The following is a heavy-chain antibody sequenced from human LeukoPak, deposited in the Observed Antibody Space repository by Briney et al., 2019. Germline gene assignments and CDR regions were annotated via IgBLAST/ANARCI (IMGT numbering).Heavy chain of an antibody. CDR3: ARSTAPDTILYYYYYMDV. CDR1: GGSISSYY. Sequence: SETLSLTCTVSGGSISSYYWSWIRRPAGKGLEWIGRIYTSGSTNYNPSLKSRVTMSVDTSKNQFSLKLSSVTAADTAVYYCARSTAPDTILYYYYYMDVWGKGTTVTVSS. V-gene: IGHV4-4*07. J-gene: IGHJ6*03. CDR2: IYTSGST. D-gene: IGHD2-2*02.